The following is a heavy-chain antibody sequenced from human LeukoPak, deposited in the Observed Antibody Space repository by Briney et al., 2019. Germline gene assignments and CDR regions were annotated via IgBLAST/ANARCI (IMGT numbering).Heavy chain of an antibody. CDR3: ARSTYYDFWTGPGGMDV. Sequence: GGSLRLSCAASGFTFSDYYMSWIRQAPGKGLEWVSYISSIGSTIYYADSVKGRFTISRDNAKNSLYLQMNSLRAEDTAVYYCARSTYYDFWTGPGGMDVWGQGTTVTVSS. CDR1: GFTFSDYY. CDR2: ISSIGSTI. V-gene: IGHV3-11*01. J-gene: IGHJ6*02. D-gene: IGHD3-3*01.